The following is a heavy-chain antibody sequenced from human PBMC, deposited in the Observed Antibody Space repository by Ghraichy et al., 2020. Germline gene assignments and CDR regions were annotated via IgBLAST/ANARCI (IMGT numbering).Heavy chain of an antibody. Sequence: SETLSLTCTVSGGSISSSSYYWGWIRQPPGKGLEWIGSIYYSGSTYYNPSLKSRVTISVDTSKNQFSLKLSSVTAADTAVYYCARLHSYGYDWGQGTLVTVSS. CDR3: ARLHSYGYD. CDR2: IYYSGST. D-gene: IGHD5-18*01. CDR1: GGSISSSSYY. V-gene: IGHV4-39*01. J-gene: IGHJ4*02.